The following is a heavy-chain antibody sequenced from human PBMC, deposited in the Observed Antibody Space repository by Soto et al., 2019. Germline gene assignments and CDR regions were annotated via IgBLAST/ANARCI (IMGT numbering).Heavy chain of an antibody. Sequence: QVQLVQSGAEVKKPGSSVKVSCKASGGTFSSYAISWVRQSPGQVLEWMGGIIPIFGTANYAQKFQGRVTITEDESKSTAYMGLSRLRSEETAVYYCARAGRGVAWDAFDIWGQGTMVTVSS. CDR1: GGTFSSYA. J-gene: IGHJ3*02. CDR3: ARAGRGVAWDAFDI. CDR2: IIPIFGTA. D-gene: IGHD3-10*01. V-gene: IGHV1-69*01.